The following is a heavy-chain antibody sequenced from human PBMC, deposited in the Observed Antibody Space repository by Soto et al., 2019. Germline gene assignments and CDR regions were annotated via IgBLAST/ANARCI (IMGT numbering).Heavy chain of an antibody. D-gene: IGHD6-19*01. Sequence: QITLKESGPTLVKPTETLTLTCTLSGSSLTTTGVGVGWIRQPPGQALEWLAVIYWDNDIRYSPSLKDRLTISKHTSGKQVVLIMTNMDPVDTATYYCAHRRWETSRWYGEWFDPWGQGILVTVSS. V-gene: IGHV2-5*02. CDR2: IYWDNDI. J-gene: IGHJ5*02. CDR3: AHRRWETSRWYGEWFDP. CDR1: GSSLTTTGVG.